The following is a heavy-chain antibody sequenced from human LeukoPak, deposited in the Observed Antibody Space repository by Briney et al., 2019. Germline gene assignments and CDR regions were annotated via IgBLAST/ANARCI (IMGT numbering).Heavy chain of an antibody. Sequence: SETLPLTCVVYGGSFSGDYWGWIRQPPGRGLEWIGEINHSGRTNYNPSLKSRVTISVDTSKNQFSLKLSSVTAADTAVYYCAREGFGELSHFDYWGQGTLVTVSS. CDR2: INHSGRT. J-gene: IGHJ4*02. D-gene: IGHD3-10*01. CDR3: AREGFGELSHFDY. V-gene: IGHV4-34*01. CDR1: GGSFSGDY.